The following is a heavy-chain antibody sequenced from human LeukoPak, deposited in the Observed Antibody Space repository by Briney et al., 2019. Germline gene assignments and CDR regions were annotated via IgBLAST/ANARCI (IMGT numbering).Heavy chain of an antibody. Sequence: NPSETLSLTCAVSGGSISSGNWWSWVRQPPGKGLEWIGEIYHSGSTNYNPSLRSRVTISVDKSKNQFSLKLSSVTAADTAVYYCARKISAAGSRWFDPWGQGTLVTVSS. CDR2: IYHSGST. J-gene: IGHJ5*02. D-gene: IGHD6-13*01. V-gene: IGHV4-4*02. CDR1: GGSISSGNW. CDR3: ARKISAAGSRWFDP.